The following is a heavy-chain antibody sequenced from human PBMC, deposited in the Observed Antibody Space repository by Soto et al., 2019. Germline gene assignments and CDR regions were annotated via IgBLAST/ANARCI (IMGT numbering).Heavy chain of an antibody. J-gene: IGHJ6*02. Sequence: PGGSLRLSCAASGFTFSSYGMHWVRQAPGKGLEWVAVISYDGSNKYYADSVKGRFTISRDNSKNTLYLQMNSLRAEDTAVYYCAKDPRDPETHYYYGMDVWGQGTTVTVSS. CDR3: AKDPRDPETHYYYGMDV. CDR1: GFTFSSYG. V-gene: IGHV3-30*18. CDR2: ISYDGSNK.